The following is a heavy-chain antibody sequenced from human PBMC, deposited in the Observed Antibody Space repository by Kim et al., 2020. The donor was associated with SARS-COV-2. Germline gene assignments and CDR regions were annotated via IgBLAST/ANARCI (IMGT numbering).Heavy chain of an antibody. CDR3: ARELGELYYYYGMDV. CDR1: GGTFSSYT. CDR2: IIPILGIA. Sequence: SVKVSCKASGGTFSSYTISWVRQAPGQGLEWMGRIIPILGIANYAQKFQGRVTITADKSTSTAYMELSSLRSEDTAVYYCARELGELYYYYGMDVWGQGTTVTVSS. V-gene: IGHV1-69*04. J-gene: IGHJ6*02. D-gene: IGHD3-10*01.